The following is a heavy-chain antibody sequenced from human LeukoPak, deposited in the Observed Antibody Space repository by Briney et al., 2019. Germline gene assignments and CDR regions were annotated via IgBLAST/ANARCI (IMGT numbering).Heavy chain of an antibody. CDR1: GGSISSYY. CDR2: IYYSGST. J-gene: IGHJ5*02. V-gene: IGHV4-59*01. CDR3: ARDAGSSWSKNWFGP. D-gene: IGHD6-13*01. Sequence: SETLSLTCTVSGGSISSYYWSWIRQPPGKGLEWIGYIYYSGSTNYNPSLKSRVTISVDTSKNQFSLKLSSVTAADTAVYYCARDAGSSWSKNWFGPWGQGTLVTVSS.